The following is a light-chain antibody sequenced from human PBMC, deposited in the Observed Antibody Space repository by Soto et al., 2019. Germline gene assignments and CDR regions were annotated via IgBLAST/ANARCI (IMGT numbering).Light chain of an antibody. CDR3: QQYNNRPPWT. CDR1: QTIDTN. Sequence: EIVMTQSPGTLSVSPGERATLSCRASQTIDTNLAWYQQKPGQAPRLLIFGASTRATGIPARFSGSGSGTEFSLIITSLQSEDFALYYCQQYNNRPPWTFGQGTKVEVK. J-gene: IGKJ1*01. V-gene: IGKV3-15*01. CDR2: GAS.